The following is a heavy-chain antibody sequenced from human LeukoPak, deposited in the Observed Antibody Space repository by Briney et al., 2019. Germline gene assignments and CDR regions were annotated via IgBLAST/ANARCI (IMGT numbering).Heavy chain of an antibody. V-gene: IGHV3-23*01. D-gene: IGHD6-19*01. Sequence: GGSLRLSCAASGFTFSSYAMSWVRQAPGTGLEWVSAISGSGGSTYYADSVKGRFTISRDNSKNTLYLQMNSLRAEDTAVYYCAKRRAVAGSGGYWFDPWGQGTLVTVSS. J-gene: IGHJ5*02. CDR2: ISGSGGST. CDR1: GFTFSSYA. CDR3: AKRRAVAGSGGYWFDP.